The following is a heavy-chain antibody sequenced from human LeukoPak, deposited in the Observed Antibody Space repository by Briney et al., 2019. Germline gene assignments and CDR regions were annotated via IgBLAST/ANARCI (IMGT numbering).Heavy chain of an antibody. D-gene: IGHD2-21*01. V-gene: IGHV4-39*01. Sequence: SETLSLTCTVSGGSISSSCYYWGWIRQPPGKGLEWIGRIYYGGSPYYSPSLKSRVTISVDTSKNQFSLKLSSVTAADTAVYYCARLAYCGGDCSDYWGQGTLVTVSS. J-gene: IGHJ4*02. CDR2: IYYGGSP. CDR1: GGSISSSCYY. CDR3: ARLAYCGGDCSDY.